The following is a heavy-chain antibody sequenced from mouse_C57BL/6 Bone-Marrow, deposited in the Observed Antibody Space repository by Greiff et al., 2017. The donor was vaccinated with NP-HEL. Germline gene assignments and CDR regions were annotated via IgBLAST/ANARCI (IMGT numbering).Heavy chain of an antibody. CDR2: INPSNGGT. Sequence: QVQLQQPGTELVKPGASVKLSCKASGYTFTSYWMHWVKQRPGQGLEWLGNINPSNGGTNYTEKFKSKATLTVDKSSSTAYMQLSSLTSEDSAVYYCARDGTTVVATFYWYFDVWGTGTTVTVSS. J-gene: IGHJ1*03. CDR3: ARDGTTVVATFYWYFDV. V-gene: IGHV1-53*01. CDR1: GYTFTSYW. D-gene: IGHD1-1*01.